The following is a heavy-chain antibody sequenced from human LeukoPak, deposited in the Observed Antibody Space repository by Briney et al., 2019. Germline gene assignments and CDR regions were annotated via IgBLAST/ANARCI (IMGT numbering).Heavy chain of an antibody. J-gene: IGHJ4*02. CDR3: ARLGNYDFWSGYPTPFGDY. D-gene: IGHD3-3*01. Sequence: PGESLKISCKGSGYSFTSYWIGWVRQMPGKGLEWMGIIYPGDSDTRYSPSFQGQVTISADKSISTAYLQWSSLKASDTAMYYCARLGNYDFWSGYPTPFGDYWGQGTLVTVSS. CDR1: GYSFTSYW. V-gene: IGHV5-51*01. CDR2: IYPGDSDT.